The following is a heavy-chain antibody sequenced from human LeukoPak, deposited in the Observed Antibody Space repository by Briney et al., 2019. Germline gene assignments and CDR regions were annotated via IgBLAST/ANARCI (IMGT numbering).Heavy chain of an antibody. D-gene: IGHD3-10*02. V-gene: IGHV1-18*01. CDR3: ARDLATRLVRGAFDI. CDR2: ISTYNGNT. Sequence: ASVKVSCKASGYTFTSYGVSWVRQAPGQGLEWMGWISTYNGNTNYAQKLQGRVTMTTDTSTSTAYMELSRLRSDDTAVYYCARDLATRLVRGAFDIWGQGTMVTVSS. CDR1: GYTFTSYG. J-gene: IGHJ3*02.